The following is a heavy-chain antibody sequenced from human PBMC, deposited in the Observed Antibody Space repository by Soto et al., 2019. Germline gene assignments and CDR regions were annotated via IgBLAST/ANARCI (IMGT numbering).Heavy chain of an antibody. D-gene: IGHD1-7*01. Sequence: ASVKVSCKASGYTFTSYGISWVRQAPGQGLEWMGWISAYNGNTNYAQKLQGRVTMTTDTSTSTAYMELRSLRSDDTAVYYCARVITGTTAYPTINWFDPWGQGTLVTVSS. CDR1: GYTFTSYG. J-gene: IGHJ5*02. V-gene: IGHV1-18*01. CDR3: ARVITGTTAYPTINWFDP. CDR2: ISAYNGNT.